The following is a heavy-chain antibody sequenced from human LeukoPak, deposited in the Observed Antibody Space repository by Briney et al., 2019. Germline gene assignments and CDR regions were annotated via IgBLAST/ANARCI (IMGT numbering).Heavy chain of an antibody. CDR3: ARDSLSYCSGVYYPRYFDS. V-gene: IGHV3-53*01. Sequence: GGSLRLSYAASGFTVSTNFMSWVRQAPGKGLEWVTFIYSGGETYYADSVKGRFTISRDNSKNTPYLQMNSLRAEDTAMYYWARDSLSYCSGVYYPRYFDSWGQGTLVTVSS. CDR1: GFTVSTNF. CDR2: IYSGGET. J-gene: IGHJ4*02. D-gene: IGHD3-10*01.